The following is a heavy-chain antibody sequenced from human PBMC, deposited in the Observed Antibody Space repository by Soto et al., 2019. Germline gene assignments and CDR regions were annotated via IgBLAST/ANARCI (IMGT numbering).Heavy chain of an antibody. J-gene: IGHJ5*02. V-gene: IGHV4-34*01. CDR3: ASANWFDP. CDR1: GGSFSGYY. CDR2: INHSGST. Sequence: SETLSLTCAVYGGSFSGYYWSWIRQPPGKGLEWIGEINHSGSTNYNPSLKSRVTISVDTSKNQFSLKLSSVTAADTAVYYCASANWFDPWGQGTLVTVSS.